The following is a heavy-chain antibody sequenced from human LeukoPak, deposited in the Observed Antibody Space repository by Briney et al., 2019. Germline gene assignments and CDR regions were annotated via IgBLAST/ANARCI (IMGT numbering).Heavy chain of an antibody. V-gene: IGHV3-30*19. J-gene: IGHJ5*02. CDR1: GFTFSSYG. Sequence: PGGSLRLSCAASGFTFSSYGMHWVRQAPGKGLEWVALISYDGSNTYYAASVKGRFTISRDNSKNTLYLQMNSLRAEDTAIYYCARGATNDFWSGYGWFDPWGQGTLVTVSS. CDR3: ARGATNDFWSGYGWFDP. CDR2: ISYDGSNT. D-gene: IGHD3-3*01.